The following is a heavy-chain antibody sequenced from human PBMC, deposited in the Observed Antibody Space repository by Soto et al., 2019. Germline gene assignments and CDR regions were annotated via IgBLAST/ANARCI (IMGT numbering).Heavy chain of an antibody. J-gene: IGHJ6*02. CDR3: ARDGREASGMDV. CDR2: IYYRGST. V-gene: IGHV4-59*11. D-gene: IGHD1-26*01. Sequence: LSLTCTVSGGSISSHYWSWVRQAPGKGLEWIGHIYYRGSTSYNPSLRSRSTISVDTSNNQFSLKLNSVTTADTAVYYCARDGREASGMDVWGQGTKVTVSS. CDR1: GGSISSHY.